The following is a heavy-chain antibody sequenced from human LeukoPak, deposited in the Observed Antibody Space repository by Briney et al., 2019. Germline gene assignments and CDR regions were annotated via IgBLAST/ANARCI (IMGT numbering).Heavy chain of an antibody. D-gene: IGHD2-2*02. CDR1: GGSFSDYY. CDR3: ARDIYCSSTSCYRGWFDP. Sequence: SETLSLTCAVYGGSFSDYYWTWIRQPAEKGLEWIGEINHSGSPNNNPSLKSRVTISVDTSKNQFSRKLSSVTAADTAVYYCARDIYCSSTSCYRGWFDPWGQGTLVTVSS. CDR2: INHSGSP. J-gene: IGHJ5*02. V-gene: IGHV4-34*01.